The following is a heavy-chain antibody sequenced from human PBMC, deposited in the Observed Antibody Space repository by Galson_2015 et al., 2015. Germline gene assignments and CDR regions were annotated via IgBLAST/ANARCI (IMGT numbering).Heavy chain of an antibody. CDR3: ARGSGYGLARTKKLRYGISAYFDY. V-gene: IGHV4-34*01. Sequence: ETLSLTCAVYGGSFSGYYWSWIRQPPGKGLEWIGEINHSGSTNYNPSLKSRVTISVDTSKNQFSLKLSSVTAADTAVYYCARGSGYGLARTKKLRYGISAYFDYWGQGTLVTVSS. CDR2: INHSGST. J-gene: IGHJ4*02. D-gene: IGHD5-12*01. CDR1: GGSFSGYY.